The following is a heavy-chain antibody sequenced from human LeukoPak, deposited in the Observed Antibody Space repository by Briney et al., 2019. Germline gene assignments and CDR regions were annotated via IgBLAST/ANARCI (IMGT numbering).Heavy chain of an antibody. Sequence: PGGSLRLSCAASGFTFSSYSMNWVRQAPGKGLEWVAVISYDGSNKYYADSVKGRFTISRDNSKNTLYLQMNSLRAEDTAVYYCAKDQRIGLRYFDWLLSGFDYWGQGTLVTVSS. V-gene: IGHV3-30*18. D-gene: IGHD3-9*01. J-gene: IGHJ4*02. CDR3: AKDQRIGLRYFDWLLSGFDY. CDR1: GFTFSSYS. CDR2: ISYDGSNK.